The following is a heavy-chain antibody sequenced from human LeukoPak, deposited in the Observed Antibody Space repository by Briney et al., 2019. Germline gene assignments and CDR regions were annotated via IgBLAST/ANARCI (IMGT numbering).Heavy chain of an antibody. CDR3: AKSPGLIGVAGTDYFFDY. CDR1: GFTFSSHA. D-gene: IGHD6-19*01. J-gene: IGHJ4*02. CDR2: LSGSGGST. V-gene: IGHV3-23*01. Sequence: GGSLRLSCAASGFTFSSHAMSWVRQGPGKGLEWVSTLSGSGGSTYHADSVEGRFTISRDNSKNMLYLQMNSLRAEDTAVYSCAKSPGLIGVAGTDYFFDYWGQGTLVTVSS.